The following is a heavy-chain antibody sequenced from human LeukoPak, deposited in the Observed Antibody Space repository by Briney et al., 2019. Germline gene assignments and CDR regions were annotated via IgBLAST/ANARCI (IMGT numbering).Heavy chain of an antibody. CDR3: ARDQSDYDILTGLNWFDP. D-gene: IGHD3-9*01. CDR2: ISSSGSTI. Sequence: GGSLRLSCAASGFTFSDYYMSWIRQAPGKGLEWVSYISSSGSTIYYADSVKGRFTISSDNAKNSPYLQMNSLRGEDTAVYYCARDQSDYDILTGLNWFDPWGQGTLVTVSS. J-gene: IGHJ5*02. V-gene: IGHV3-11*01. CDR1: GFTFSDYY.